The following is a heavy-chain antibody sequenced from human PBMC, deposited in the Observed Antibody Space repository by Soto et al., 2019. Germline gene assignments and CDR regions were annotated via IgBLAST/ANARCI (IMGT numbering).Heavy chain of an antibody. CDR3: ARDRGYSYGFVGDFDL. CDR2: ISAYNGNT. J-gene: IGHJ2*01. CDR1: GYTFTSYG. Sequence: EASVKVSCKASGYTFTSYGISWVRQAPGEGLEWMGWISAYNGNTNYAQKLQGRVTMTTDTSTSTAYMELRSLRSDDTAVYYCARDRGYSYGFVGDFDLWGRGTLVTVSS. D-gene: IGHD5-18*01. V-gene: IGHV1-18*01.